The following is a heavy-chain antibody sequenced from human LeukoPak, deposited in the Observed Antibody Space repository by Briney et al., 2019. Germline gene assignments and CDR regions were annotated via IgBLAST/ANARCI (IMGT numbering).Heavy chain of an antibody. Sequence: SETLSLTCTVSGGSISSSRYYWGWIRQPPGKGLEWIGHIYYSGSTYYNPSLKSRVTISVDTSKNQFSLKLSSVTAADTAVYYCARAPRDYGSGSYSLPYYYYYMDVWGKGTTVTVSS. CDR1: GGSISSSRYY. CDR3: ARAPRDYGSGSYSLPYYYYYMDV. V-gene: IGHV4-39*01. J-gene: IGHJ6*03. D-gene: IGHD3-10*01. CDR2: IYYSGST.